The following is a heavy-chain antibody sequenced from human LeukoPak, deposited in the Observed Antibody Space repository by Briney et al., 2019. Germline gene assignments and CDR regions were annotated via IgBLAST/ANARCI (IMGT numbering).Heavy chain of an antibody. CDR2: ISGSGGST. V-gene: IGHV3-23*01. CDR3: ARVYSSSWYSGYLYMDV. J-gene: IGHJ6*03. CDR1: GFTFSSYA. Sequence: GGSLRLSCAASGFTFSSYAMSWVCQAPGKGLEWVSAISGSGGSTYYADSVKGQFTISRDNSKNTLYLQMNSLRAEDTAVYYCARVYSSSWYSGYLYMDVWGKGTTVTVSS. D-gene: IGHD6-13*01.